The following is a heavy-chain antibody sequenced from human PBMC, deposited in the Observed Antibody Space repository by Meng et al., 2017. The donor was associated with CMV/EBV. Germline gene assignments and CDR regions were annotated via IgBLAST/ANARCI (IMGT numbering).Heavy chain of an antibody. D-gene: IGHD1-7*01. CDR3: ARDGNYHGV. J-gene: IGHJ4*02. CDR2: IYSEGTT. CDR1: GFTVSNNY. Sequence: ELQLVESGGGLIQPGGSLRLSCAASGFTVSNNYMRWFRQAPGKGLEWVSLIYSEGTTDYADSVKGRFTISRDNSKNTLYLQKNSLRAEDTAVYYCARDGNYHGVWGQGTLVTVSS. V-gene: IGHV3-53*01.